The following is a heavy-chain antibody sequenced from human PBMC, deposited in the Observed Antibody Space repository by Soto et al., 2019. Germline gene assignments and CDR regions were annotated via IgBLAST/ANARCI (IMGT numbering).Heavy chain of an antibody. Sequence: TSETLSLTCAVYGGSFSGYYWSWIRQPPGKGLEWIGEINHSGSTNYNPSLKSRVTISVDTSKNQFSLKLSSVTAADTAVYYCARGRYYDFWSGYRRDYYGMDVWGQGTTVTVSS. CDR1: GGSFSGYY. CDR2: INHSGST. J-gene: IGHJ6*02. V-gene: IGHV4-34*01. CDR3: ARGRYYDFWSGYRRDYYGMDV. D-gene: IGHD3-3*01.